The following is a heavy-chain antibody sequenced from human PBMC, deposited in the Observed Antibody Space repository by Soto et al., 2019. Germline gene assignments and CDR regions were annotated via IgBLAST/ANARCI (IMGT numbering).Heavy chain of an antibody. CDR1: GVTFSSYS. CDR3: ASKGYCSGGSCYSSAFDI. Sequence: PGGSLRLSCAASGVTFSSYSMNWVRQAPGKGLEWVSYISSSSSTIYYADSVKGRFTISRDNAKNSLYLQMNSLRAEDTAVYYCASKGYCSGGSCYSSAFDIWGQGTMVTVSS. D-gene: IGHD2-15*01. CDR2: ISSSSSTI. V-gene: IGHV3-48*01. J-gene: IGHJ3*02.